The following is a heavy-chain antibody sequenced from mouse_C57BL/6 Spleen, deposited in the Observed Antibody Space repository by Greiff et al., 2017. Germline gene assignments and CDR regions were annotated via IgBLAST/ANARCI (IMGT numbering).Heavy chain of an antibody. J-gene: IGHJ3*01. Sequence: QVQLQQSGAELMKPGASVKLSCKATGYTFTGYWIEWVKQRPGHGLEWIGAIIHGSGCTNYNEKFKGKATFTADTSSNTAYMQLSSLTTEDSAIYYCASWVWAYWGQGTLVTVSA. CDR3: ASWVWAY. D-gene: IGHD2-10*02. V-gene: IGHV1-9*01. CDR2: IIHGSGCT. CDR1: GYTFTGYW.